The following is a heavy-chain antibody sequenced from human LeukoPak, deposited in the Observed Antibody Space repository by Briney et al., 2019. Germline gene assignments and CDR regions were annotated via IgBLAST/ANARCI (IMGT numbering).Heavy chain of an antibody. V-gene: IGHV4-59*08. CDR1: GGSINSHY. Sequence: PSETLSLTCTVSGGSINSHYWSWIRQSPGKGLEWIGDIYYSGSTKYNPSLQSRVTISVDTPKNDLSLRLTSVLAADTAIYYCVRRDNTGWNYFDCWGQGILVTVSS. CDR2: IYYSGST. CDR3: VRRDNTGWNYFDC. D-gene: IGHD6-19*01. J-gene: IGHJ4*02.